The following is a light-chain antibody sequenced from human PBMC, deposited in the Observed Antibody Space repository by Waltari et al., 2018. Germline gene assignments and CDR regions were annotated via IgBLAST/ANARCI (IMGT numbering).Light chain of an antibody. Sequence: SYVLTQPPSVSVAPGKTASITCGGDNIGSKTVHWYQQRPGQAPVLVVLDDSDRPSGIPERFSGSNSGNTATLTISRVEAGDEADYSCQVWDSSNDHVVFGGGTKLTVL. CDR1: NIGSKT. V-gene: IGLV3-21*03. CDR3: QVWDSSNDHVV. J-gene: IGLJ3*02. CDR2: DDS.